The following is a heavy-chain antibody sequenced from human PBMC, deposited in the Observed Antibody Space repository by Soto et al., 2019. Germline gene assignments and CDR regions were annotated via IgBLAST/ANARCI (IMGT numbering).Heavy chain of an antibody. Sequence: VEGSRKTSGATFRSYAITWGGQAPGQGLEWMGGIVPTVDTSTYAQKFQGRVTITADKFTNTVYMELSSLRSDDTAVYYCVRVVAIPGYPDNWGQGTLVTVSS. CDR2: IVPTVDTS. CDR1: GATFRSYA. V-gene: IGHV1-69*10. D-gene: IGHD5-12*01. J-gene: IGHJ4*02. CDR3: VRVVAIPGYPDN.